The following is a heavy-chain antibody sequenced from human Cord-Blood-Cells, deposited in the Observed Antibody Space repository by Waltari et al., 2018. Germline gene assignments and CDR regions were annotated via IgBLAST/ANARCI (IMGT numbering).Heavy chain of an antibody. CDR2: IYYSGST. D-gene: IGHD5-18*01. J-gene: IGHJ4*02. V-gene: IGHV4-39*01. Sequence: QLQLQESGPGLVKPSETLSLTGTVSGGSISRRSYYWGCIRQPPGKGLEWIGSIYYSGSTYYNPSLKSRVTISVDTSKNQFSLKLSSVTAADTAVYYCARHYSYGYYFDYWGQGTLVTVSS. CDR1: GGSISRRSYY. CDR3: ARHYSYGYYFDY.